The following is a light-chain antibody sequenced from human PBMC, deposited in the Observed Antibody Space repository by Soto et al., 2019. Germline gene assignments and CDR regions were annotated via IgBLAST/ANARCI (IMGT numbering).Light chain of an antibody. CDR1: QGIRND. CDR3: QQYNNWPPAT. CDR2: AAS. J-gene: IGKJ1*01. Sequence: DIQMTQSPSSLSASVGDRVTITCRASQGIRNDLGWFQQRPGKAPKRLIYAASTLQGGVPSRFSGSGSGTEFTLTISSLQPEDFAVYYCQQYNNWPPATFGQGTKVEIK. V-gene: IGKV1-17*01.